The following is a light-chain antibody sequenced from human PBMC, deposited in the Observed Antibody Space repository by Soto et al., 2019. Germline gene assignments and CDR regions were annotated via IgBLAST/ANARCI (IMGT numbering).Light chain of an antibody. V-gene: IGKV3-20*01. CDR1: QSLSSSF. Sequence: EIVLTQSPGTLSVSPGDRATLSCRASQSLSSSFLAWYQQKPGQAPRLLIYGASRGATGVPDRFSGAASGTDFTFTISRLEPEDFAVYYCHQSGSSPRTFGQGTKVDIK. CDR3: HQSGSSPRT. CDR2: GAS. J-gene: IGKJ1*01.